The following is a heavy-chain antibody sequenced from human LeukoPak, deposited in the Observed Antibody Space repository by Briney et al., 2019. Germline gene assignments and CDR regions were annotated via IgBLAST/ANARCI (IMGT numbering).Heavy chain of an antibody. CDR2: VLSKTEGGTT. CDR3: TTERRSRGSSSRFDY. J-gene: IGHJ4*02. D-gene: IGHD1-26*01. Sequence: GGSLRLSCAASGFSFSSAWMTWVRQAPGKRLEWVGRVLSKTEGGTTEYAAPVKGRFIVSRDDSKNTLYLQLNSLKTDDTAVYYCTTERRSRGSSSRFDYWGQGALVTVSS. CDR1: GFSFSSAW. V-gene: IGHV3-15*01.